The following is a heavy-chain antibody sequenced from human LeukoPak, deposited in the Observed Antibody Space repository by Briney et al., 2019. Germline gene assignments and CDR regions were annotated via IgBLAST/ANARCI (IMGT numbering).Heavy chain of an antibody. V-gene: IGHV3-23*01. J-gene: IGHJ4*02. CDR3: ASYSSSWYMFFDY. CDR1: GFTFSSYA. D-gene: IGHD6-13*01. CDR2: ISGSGGST. Sequence: PGGSLRLSCAASGFTFSSYAMSWVRQAPGKGLEWVSAISGSGGSTYYADSVKGRFTISRDNSKNALYLQMNSLRAEDTAVYYGASYSSSWYMFFDYWGQGTLVTVSS.